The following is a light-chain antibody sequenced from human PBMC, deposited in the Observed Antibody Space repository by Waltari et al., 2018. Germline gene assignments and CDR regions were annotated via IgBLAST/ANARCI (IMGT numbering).Light chain of an antibody. Sequence: DIVMTQSPGSLAVSLGERATIHCKSSQSVLYSATNKNYLAWYQQKPGQPPKLLIYWASTRESGVPDRFSDSGSGTDFTLTISSLQAEDVAVYYCQQYYSTPPLTFGGGTKVEIK. CDR2: WAS. CDR1: QSVLYSATNKNY. J-gene: IGKJ4*01. V-gene: IGKV4-1*01. CDR3: QQYYSTPPLT.